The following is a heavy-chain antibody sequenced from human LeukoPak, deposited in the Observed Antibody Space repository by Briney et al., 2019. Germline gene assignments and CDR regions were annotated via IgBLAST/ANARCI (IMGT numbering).Heavy chain of an antibody. CDR2: IKQDGNEK. J-gene: IGHJ4*02. Sequence: GGSLRLSCAASGFTFSTSWMIWVRQAPGKGLEWVANIKQDGNEKYYVDSVKGRFTISRDNAKNSLFLQMNSLRVEDTAMYYCARGSYSRGGSFDYWGQGTLVTVSS. CDR1: GFTFSTSW. D-gene: IGHD6-13*01. V-gene: IGHV3-7*01. CDR3: ARGSYSRGGSFDY.